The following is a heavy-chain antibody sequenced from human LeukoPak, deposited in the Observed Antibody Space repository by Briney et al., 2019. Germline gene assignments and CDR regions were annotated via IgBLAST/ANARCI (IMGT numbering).Heavy chain of an antibody. J-gene: IGHJ6*02. V-gene: IGHV3-7*01. CDR3: ARDRWELLSNSYHYCGLDV. CDR2: IKQDGSEK. Sequence: GGSLRLSCAASGFTFSNYWMSWVRQAPGKGLEWVANIKQDGSEKCYVDSVKGQFTISRDNAKNSLYLQMNSLRAEDTAVYYCARDRWELLSNSYHYCGLDVWGQGTTVTVSS. CDR1: GFTFSNYW. D-gene: IGHD2-15*01.